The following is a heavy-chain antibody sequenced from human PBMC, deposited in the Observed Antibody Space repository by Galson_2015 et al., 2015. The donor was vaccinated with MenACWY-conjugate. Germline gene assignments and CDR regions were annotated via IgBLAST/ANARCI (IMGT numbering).Heavy chain of an antibody. J-gene: IGHJ6*02. CDR3: ARDRVIYDSSGYSQTYGMDV. Sequence: ETLSLTCTLSGGSISSYYWSWIRQPPGKGLEWIGYIYYSGSTNYNPSLKSRVTISVDTSKNQFSLKLSSVTAADTAVYYCARDRVIYDSSGYSQTYGMDVWGQGTTVTVSS. V-gene: IGHV4-59*01. D-gene: IGHD3-22*01. CDR2: IYYSGST. CDR1: GGSISSYY.